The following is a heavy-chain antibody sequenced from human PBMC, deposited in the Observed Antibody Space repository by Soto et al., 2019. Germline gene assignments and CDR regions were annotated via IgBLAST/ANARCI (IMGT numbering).Heavy chain of an antibody. CDR3: AVGRYYDFWSGYHIPYYYGMDV. CDR2: IIPIFGTA. V-gene: IGHV1-69*13. D-gene: IGHD3-3*01. Sequence: SVKVSCKASGGTFSSYAISWVRQAPGQGLEWMGGIIPIFGTANYAQKFQGRVTITADESTSTAYMELSSLRSEDTAVYYCAVGRYYDFWSGYHIPYYYGMDVWGQGTTFTVSS. J-gene: IGHJ6*02. CDR1: GGTFSSYA.